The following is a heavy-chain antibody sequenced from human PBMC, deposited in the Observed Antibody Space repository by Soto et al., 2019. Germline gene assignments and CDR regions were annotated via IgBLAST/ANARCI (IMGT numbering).Heavy chain of an antibody. CDR2: ISGSGGST. Sequence: GGSLRLACAASGFTFSGDAMSWVRQAPGKGRGWVSAISGSGGSTYYADSVKGRFTISRDNSKNTLYLQMNSLRAEDTAVDYCAKAGASTVAGFDYWGQGTRVTVSS. J-gene: IGHJ4*02. CDR1: GFTFSGDA. D-gene: IGHD6-19*01. CDR3: AKAGASTVAGFDY. V-gene: IGHV3-23*01.